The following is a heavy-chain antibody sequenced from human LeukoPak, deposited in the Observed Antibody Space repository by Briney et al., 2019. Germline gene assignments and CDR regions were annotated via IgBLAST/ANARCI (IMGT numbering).Heavy chain of an antibody. V-gene: IGHV3-53*01. CDR2: IYVSGTT. D-gene: IGHD6-19*01. Sequence: GGSLRLSCAASGFTVRDGYMSWVRQAPGKRLEWLAFIYVSGTTFYAASVKGRFTISRDNAKNSLYLQMNSLRAEDTAVYYCAKVRSSVAGAWDYWGQGTLVTVSS. CDR1: GFTVRDGY. CDR3: AKVRSSVAGAWDY. J-gene: IGHJ4*02.